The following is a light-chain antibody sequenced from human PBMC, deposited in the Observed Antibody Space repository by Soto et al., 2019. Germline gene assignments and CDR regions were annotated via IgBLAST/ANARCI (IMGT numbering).Light chain of an antibody. CDR3: TSYATSNTWV. J-gene: IGLJ3*02. Sequence: QSVLTQPASVSGSPGQSITISCTGTSSDVGFYNYVSWYQQHPGKAPKLMIYEVSNRPSEISDRFSGSRSANTASLTISGLQAEDEGDYYCTSYATSNTWVFGGGTKVTVL. CDR1: SSDVGFYNY. CDR2: EVS. V-gene: IGLV2-14*01.